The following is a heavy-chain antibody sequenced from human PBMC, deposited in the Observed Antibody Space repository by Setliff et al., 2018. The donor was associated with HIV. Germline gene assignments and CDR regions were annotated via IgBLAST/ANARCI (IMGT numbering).Heavy chain of an antibody. J-gene: IGHJ4*02. V-gene: IGHV4-34*01. Sequence: SETLSLTCAVYGGSFSGYYWNWIRQSPGKGLEWIGEITHSGSTNYNPSLKSRVTISRDNAKNSLHLQMNSLRVEDTAVYYCTKELRCAEYWGQGTLVTVSS. CDR3: TKELRCAEY. CDR1: GGSFSGYY. D-gene: IGHD4-17*01. CDR2: ITHSGST.